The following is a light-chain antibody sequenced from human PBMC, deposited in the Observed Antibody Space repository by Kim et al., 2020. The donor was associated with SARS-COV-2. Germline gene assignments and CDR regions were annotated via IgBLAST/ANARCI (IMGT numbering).Light chain of an antibody. CDR1: TSNIRNNL. CDR2: KGN. V-gene: IGLV1-51*01. Sequence: GQGVTISCSGGTSNIRNNLVSWFQHLPEAAPKVLIYKGNKRPSGVPGRFSASKSGTSATLAITGLQTGDEGDYYCGTWDDRLDAGVFGGGTQLTVL. CDR3: GTWDDRLDAGV. J-gene: IGLJ3*02.